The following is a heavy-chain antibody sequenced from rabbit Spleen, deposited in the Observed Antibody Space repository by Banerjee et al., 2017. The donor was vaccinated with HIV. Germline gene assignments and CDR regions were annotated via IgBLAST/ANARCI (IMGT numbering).Heavy chain of an antibody. CDR2: IDNGGSGSI. J-gene: IGHJ3*01. Sequence: QSLEESGGGLVKPGASLTLTCKASGFDFSSAYDIYWVRQAPGKGLEWIAYIDNGGSGSIWYASWTQGRFTSSKTSSTTVTLQVTSLTVADTATYFCARDNHSGNSRIRLDLWGQGTLVTVS. D-gene: IGHD1-1*01. CDR1: GFDFSSAYD. CDR3: ARDNHSGNSRIRLDL. V-gene: IGHV1S40*01.